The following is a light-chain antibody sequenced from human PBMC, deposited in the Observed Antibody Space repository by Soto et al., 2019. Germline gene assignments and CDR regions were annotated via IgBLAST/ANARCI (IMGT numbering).Light chain of an antibody. Sequence: EIELTQSPATLSLTPGERATLSCRASQSVSSYLAWYQQKPGQAPRLLIYDASNRATGIPARFSGSGSGTDFTLTISSLEPEDSAVYYCQQRSNWPPLSFGQGTRLEIK. CDR3: QQRSNWPPLS. CDR1: QSVSSY. V-gene: IGKV3-11*01. J-gene: IGKJ5*01. CDR2: DAS.